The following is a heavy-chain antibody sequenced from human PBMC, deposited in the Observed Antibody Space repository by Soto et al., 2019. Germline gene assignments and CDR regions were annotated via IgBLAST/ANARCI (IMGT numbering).Heavy chain of an antibody. CDR2: TYYRSKWYN. D-gene: IGHD3-22*01. CDR3: ARSGSVIRRVYYYYYGMDV. J-gene: IGHJ6*02. V-gene: IGHV6-1*01. Sequence: SQTLSLTCAISGDSVSSNSAAWNWIRQSPSRGLEWLGRTYYRSKWYNDYAVPVKSRITINPDTSKNQFSLQLNSVTPEDTAVYYCARSGSVIRRVYYYYYGMDVWGQGTTVTVSS. CDR1: GDSVSSNSAA.